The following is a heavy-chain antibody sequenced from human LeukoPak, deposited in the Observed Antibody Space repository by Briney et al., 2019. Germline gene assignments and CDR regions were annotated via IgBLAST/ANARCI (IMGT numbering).Heavy chain of an antibody. CDR3: TAAAGDY. CDR1: GGSFSGYY. V-gene: IGHV4-34*01. D-gene: IGHD6-13*01. Sequence: KPSETLSLTCAVYGGSFSGYYWSWIRQPPGKGLEWIGEINHSGSTNYNPSLKSRVTISVDTSKNQFSLKLSSVTAADTAVYYCTAAAGDYWGQETLVTVSS. CDR2: INHSGST. J-gene: IGHJ4*02.